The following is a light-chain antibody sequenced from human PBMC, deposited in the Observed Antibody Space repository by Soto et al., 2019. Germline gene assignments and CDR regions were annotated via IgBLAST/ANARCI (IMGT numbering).Light chain of an antibody. V-gene: IGLV1-47*02. CDR3: AAWDDSLNAL. Sequence: QAVVTQPPSASGTPGQRVTISCSGSSSNIGSNYVYWYQQFPGTAPKLLIYNSNQRPSGVPDRFSGSRSGTSASLAISGLRSDDESEYYCAAWDDSLNALFGTGTKVTVL. CDR2: NSN. J-gene: IGLJ1*01. CDR1: SSNIGSNY.